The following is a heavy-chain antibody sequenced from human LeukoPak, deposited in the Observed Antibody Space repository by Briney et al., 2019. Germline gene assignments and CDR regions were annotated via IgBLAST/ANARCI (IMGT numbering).Heavy chain of an antibody. CDR2: ISTSSDNM. CDR3: ARRYYDRSGYYFDY. V-gene: IGHV3-21*01. Sequence: GGSLRLSCAASGFTFTTYSMTWVRQAPGKGLEWVSSISTSSDNMNYADSVKGRFTISRDNAKNSLYLQMNSQRAEDTSVYYCARRYYDRSGYYFDYWGQGTLVTVSS. CDR1: GFTFTTYS. J-gene: IGHJ4*02. D-gene: IGHD3-22*01.